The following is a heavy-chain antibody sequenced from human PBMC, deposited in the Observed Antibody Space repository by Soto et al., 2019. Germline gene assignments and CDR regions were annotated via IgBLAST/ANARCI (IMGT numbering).Heavy chain of an antibody. CDR1: GYTFTSYD. J-gene: IGHJ4*02. D-gene: IGHD4-17*01. Sequence: QVQLVQSGSEVKKPGASVKVSCKASGYTFTSYDINWLRQATGQGLEWMGWMNPNSGNPGYAQKFQDRVTMTRNNSISTAYMELSRLRSEDTAVYYCASTLCGDNVDYWGQGTRANVSS. CDR2: MNPNSGNP. CDR3: ASTLCGDNVDY. V-gene: IGHV1-8*01.